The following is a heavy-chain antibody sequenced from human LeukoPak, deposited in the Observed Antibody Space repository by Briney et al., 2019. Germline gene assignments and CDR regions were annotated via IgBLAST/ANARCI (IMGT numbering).Heavy chain of an antibody. J-gene: IGHJ6*02. V-gene: IGHV1-2*02. Sequence: ASVKVSCKASGYTFTGYYMHWVRQAPGQGLEWMGWINPNSGGTNYAQKFQGRVTMTRDTSISTAYMELSRLRSDDTAVYYCASSLRYFDWLLDPYYYGMGVWGQGTTVTVSS. CDR1: GYTFTGYY. D-gene: IGHD3-9*01. CDR3: ASSLRYFDWLLDPYYYGMGV. CDR2: INPNSGGT.